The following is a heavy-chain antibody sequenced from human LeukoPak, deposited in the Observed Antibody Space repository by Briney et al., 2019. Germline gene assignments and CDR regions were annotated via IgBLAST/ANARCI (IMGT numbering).Heavy chain of an antibody. CDR3: ARRHGYSSGWYYFDY. J-gene: IGHJ4*02. V-gene: IGHV4-59*08. CDR2: IYYSGST. D-gene: IGHD6-19*01. Sequence: SETLSLTCTVSGGSLSSYYWSWIRQPPGKGLEWIGYIYYSGSTNYNPSLKSRVTISVDTSKNQFSLKLSSVTAADTAVYYCARRHGYSSGWYYFDYWGQGTLVTVSS. CDR1: GGSLSSYY.